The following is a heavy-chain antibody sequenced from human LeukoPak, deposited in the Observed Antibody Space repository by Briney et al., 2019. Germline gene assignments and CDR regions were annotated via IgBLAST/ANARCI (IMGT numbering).Heavy chain of an antibody. J-gene: IGHJ5*02. CDR3: AKDHRTYDFWSGYYPPNWFDP. D-gene: IGHD3-3*01. Sequence: GGSLRLSCAASGFTFSSYGMHWVRQAPGKGLEWVAVIWCDGSNKYYADSVKGRFTISRDNSKNTLYLQMNSLRAEDTAVYYCAKDHRTYDFWSGYYPPNWFDPWGQGTLVTVSS. CDR2: IWCDGSNK. CDR1: GFTFSSYG. V-gene: IGHV3-33*06.